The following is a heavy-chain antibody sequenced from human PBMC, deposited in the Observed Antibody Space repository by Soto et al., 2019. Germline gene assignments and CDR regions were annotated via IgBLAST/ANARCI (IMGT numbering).Heavy chain of an antibody. D-gene: IGHD6-13*01. Sequence: QVQLVQSGAEVKKPGASVKVSCKASGYTFTDYDINWVRQAPGQGLEWMGWMNPNSGNTAYAQKFQGRVTLTRHVSINTAYMELSSLASEATAVYFCTRGFSSYSDFWGQGTLVTVSS. J-gene: IGHJ4*02. CDR3: TRGFSSYSDF. CDR1: GYTFTDYD. V-gene: IGHV1-8*01. CDR2: MNPNSGNT.